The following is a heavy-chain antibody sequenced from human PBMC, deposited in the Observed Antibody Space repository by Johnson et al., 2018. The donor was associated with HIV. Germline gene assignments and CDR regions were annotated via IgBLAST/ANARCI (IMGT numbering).Heavy chain of an antibody. CDR1: GFTISSNY. CDR3: VTVFQVAVSRTVHLKKQGVLGIHFLADDTAAFHCARTTISCCGVTGRCFHV. V-gene: IGHV3-66*01. D-gene: IGHD2-15*01. CDR2: IYSGGST. J-gene: IGHJ3*01. Sequence: VQLVESGGGLVQPGGSLRLSCAASGFTISSNYMSWVRQAPGKGLEWVSVIYSGGSTYYAASVKGRFTISRDNSKNSLFLQMNSPRAGDMTVYYCVTVFQVAVSRTVHLKKQGVLGIHFLADDTAAFHCARTTISCCGVTGRCFHVWG.